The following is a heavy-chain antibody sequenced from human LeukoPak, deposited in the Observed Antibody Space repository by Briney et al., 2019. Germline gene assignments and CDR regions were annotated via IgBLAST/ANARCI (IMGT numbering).Heavy chain of an antibody. CDR2: IHHTGTT. V-gene: IGHV4-39*07. D-gene: IGHD3-10*01. CDR1: GGSISTNAYY. CDR3: ARVTYNGYQHFDY. J-gene: IGHJ4*02. Sequence: SETLSLTCTVSGGSISTNAYYWGWIRQRPGKGLEWITEIHHTGTTYCTPSLKSRVTISVDTSNNHFSLKLNSVTAADTAVYYCARVTYNGYQHFDYWGQGILVTVSS.